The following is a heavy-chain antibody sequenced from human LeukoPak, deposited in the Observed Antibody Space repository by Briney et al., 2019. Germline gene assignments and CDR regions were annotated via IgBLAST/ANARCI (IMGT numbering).Heavy chain of an antibody. CDR3: ARVRISWYYYDSSGYHGDAFDI. CDR2: IYYSGST. D-gene: IGHD3-22*01. V-gene: IGHV4-39*07. CDR1: GGSISSSSYY. J-gene: IGHJ3*02. Sequence: SETLSLTCTVSGGSISSSSYYWGWIRQPPGKGLEWIGSIYYSGSTYYNPSLKGRVTISVDTSKNQFSLKLSSVTAADTAVYYCARVRISWYYYDSSGYHGDAFDIWGQGTMVTVSS.